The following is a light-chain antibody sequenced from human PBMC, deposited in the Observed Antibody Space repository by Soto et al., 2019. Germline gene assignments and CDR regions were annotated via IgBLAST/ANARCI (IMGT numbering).Light chain of an antibody. V-gene: IGLV2-23*01. Sequence: QSALTQPASVSGSPGQSIAISCTGTSSDVGSSNLLSWYQHHPGQAPKLIIYEGTRRPSGVSGRFSGSMSGNTASLTISGLQAEDEAEYYCCSFARGSTSYVFGTGTKLTVL. CDR2: EGT. CDR1: SSDVGSSNL. CDR3: CSFARGSTSYV. J-gene: IGLJ1*01.